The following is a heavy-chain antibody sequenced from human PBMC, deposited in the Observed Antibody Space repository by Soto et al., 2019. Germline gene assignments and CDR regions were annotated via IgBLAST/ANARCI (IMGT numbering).Heavy chain of an antibody. Sequence: GGSLRLSCAASGFSFSNHGMRWVRQAPGKGLEWVAVTSFDGGNKHYADSVRGRFTISRDNSKNTLYLQMNSLTPEDSAVYFCAKGYSGPRGNWGQGTLVTVSS. V-gene: IGHV3-30*18. CDR3: AKGYSGPRGN. D-gene: IGHD4-4*01. CDR1: GFSFSNHG. CDR2: TSFDGGNK. J-gene: IGHJ4*02.